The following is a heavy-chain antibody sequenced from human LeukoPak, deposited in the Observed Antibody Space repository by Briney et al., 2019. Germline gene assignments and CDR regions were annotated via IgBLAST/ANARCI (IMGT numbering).Heavy chain of an antibody. J-gene: IGHJ6*03. CDR1: GGTFSSYA. CDR3: ATGHGQQLVLMMGYYYYMDV. D-gene: IGHD6-13*01. CDR2: IIPIFGTA. Sequence: ASVKVPCKASGGTFSSYAISWVRQAPGQGLEWMGGIIPIFGTANYAQKFQGRVTITTDESTSTAYMELSSLRSEDTAVYYCATGHGQQLVLMMGYYYYMDVWGKGTTVTVSS. V-gene: IGHV1-69*05.